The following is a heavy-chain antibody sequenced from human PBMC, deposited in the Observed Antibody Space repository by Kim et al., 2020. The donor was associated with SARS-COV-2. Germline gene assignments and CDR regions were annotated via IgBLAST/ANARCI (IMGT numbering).Heavy chain of an antibody. Sequence: SETLSLTCTVSGGSISSSSYYWGWIRQPPGKGLEWIGSIYYSGSTYYNPSLKSRVTISVDTSKNQFSLKLSSVTAADTAVYYCARGSWLAGAFDYWGQGT. V-gene: IGHV4-39*07. D-gene: IGHD6-19*01. CDR1: GGSISSSSYY. CDR2: IYYSGST. J-gene: IGHJ4*02. CDR3: ARGSWLAGAFDY.